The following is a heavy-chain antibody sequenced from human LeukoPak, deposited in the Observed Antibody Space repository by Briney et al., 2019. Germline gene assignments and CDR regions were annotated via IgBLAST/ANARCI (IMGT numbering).Heavy chain of an antibody. V-gene: IGHV3-23*01. Sequence: GGSLRLSCAASGFTFSIYAMSWVRQAPGKGLEWVSGISGSGASTYHADSVKGRFTISRDNSKNTLYLQMNSLRAEDTAVYYCAKDPYINSRSGGFDYWGQGTLVTVSS. CDR3: AKDPYINSRSGGFDY. CDR2: ISGSGAST. CDR1: GFTFSIYA. J-gene: IGHJ4*02. D-gene: IGHD3-10*01.